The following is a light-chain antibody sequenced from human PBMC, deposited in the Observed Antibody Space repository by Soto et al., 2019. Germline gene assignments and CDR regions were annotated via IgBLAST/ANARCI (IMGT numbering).Light chain of an antibody. CDR3: QQYYNWRT. CDR2: GAS. Sequence: EIVMTQSPATLSVSPGERATLSCRSSQSVSSNLAWYQQKPGQAPRLLIYGASTRSSGIPARFSGSGSGTEFTHTISRLQSEDFAIYYCQQYYNWRTFGQGTKVEIK. J-gene: IGKJ1*01. CDR1: QSVSSN. V-gene: IGKV3-15*01.